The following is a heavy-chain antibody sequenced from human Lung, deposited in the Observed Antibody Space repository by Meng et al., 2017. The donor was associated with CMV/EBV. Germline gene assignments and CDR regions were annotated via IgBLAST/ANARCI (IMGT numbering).Heavy chain of an antibody. J-gene: IGHJ4*02. D-gene: IGHD3-10*01. V-gene: IGHV3-7*01. Sequence: GGSXRLXXVASGFTLSNYWMSWVRQAPGKGLEWVANIKQDGSEKHYVDSVKGRFTISRDTAKNSLFLQMNSLRADDTALYYCARDRGGPWPSFAYWGQGTXVTVAS. CDR3: ARDRGGPWPSFAY. CDR2: IKQDGSEK. CDR1: GFTLSNYW.